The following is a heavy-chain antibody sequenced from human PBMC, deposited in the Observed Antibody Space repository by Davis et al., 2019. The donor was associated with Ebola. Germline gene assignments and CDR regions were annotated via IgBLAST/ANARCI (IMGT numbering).Heavy chain of an antibody. D-gene: IGHD5-12*01. CDR2: ISGSGGNT. CDR3: AKDRQFSGYVYMTFDY. V-gene: IGHV3-23*01. CDR1: GFTFSSYA. J-gene: IGHJ4*02. Sequence: PGGSLRLSCAASGFTFSSYAMTWARQAPGKGLEWVSGISGSGGNTYYADSVKGRITISRDNSRNTLYLQINSLRAEDTAVYYCAKDRQFSGYVYMTFDYWGRGTPVTVSS.